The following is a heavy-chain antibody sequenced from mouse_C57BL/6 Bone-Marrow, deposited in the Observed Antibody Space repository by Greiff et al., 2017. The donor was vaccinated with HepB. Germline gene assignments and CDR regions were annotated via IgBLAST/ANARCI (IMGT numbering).Heavy chain of an antibody. CDR3: ARWGYDYDEGRFDY. V-gene: IGHV2-2*01. CDR1: GFSLTSYG. Sequence: QVQLKESGPGLVQPSQSLSITCTVSGFSLTSYGVHWVRQSPGKGLEWLGVIWSGGSTDYNAAFISRLSISKDNSKSQVFFKMNSLQADDTAIYYCARWGYDYDEGRFDYWGQGTTLTVSS. J-gene: IGHJ2*01. D-gene: IGHD2-4*01. CDR2: IWSGGST.